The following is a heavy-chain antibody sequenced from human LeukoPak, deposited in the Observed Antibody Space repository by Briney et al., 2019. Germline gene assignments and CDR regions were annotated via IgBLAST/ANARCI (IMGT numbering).Heavy chain of an antibody. CDR2: IYYSGST. Sequence: SETLSLTCTVSGGSISSYYWSWIRQPPGKGLEWIGYIYYSGSTNYNPSLKSRVTISVDTSKNQFSLKLSSVTAADTAVYYCARILTTGYYGMDVWGQGTTVTVSS. CDR3: ARILTTGYYGMDV. J-gene: IGHJ6*02. CDR1: GGSISSYY. V-gene: IGHV4-59*01. D-gene: IGHD4/OR15-4a*01.